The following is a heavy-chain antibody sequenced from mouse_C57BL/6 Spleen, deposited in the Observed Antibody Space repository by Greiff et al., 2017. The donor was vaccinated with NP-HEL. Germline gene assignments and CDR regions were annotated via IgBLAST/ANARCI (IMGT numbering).Heavy chain of an antibody. D-gene: IGHD1-1*01. CDR3: ASSGVLLRGNFDY. Sequence: QVQLKEYGAELVRPGTSVKVSCKASGYAFTNYLIEWVKQRPGQGLEWIGVINPGSGGTNYNEKFKGKATLTADKSSSTAYMQLSSLTSEDSAVYFCASSGVLLRGNFDYWGQGTTRTVSS. J-gene: IGHJ2*01. CDR2: INPGSGGT. V-gene: IGHV1-54*01. CDR1: GYAFTNYL.